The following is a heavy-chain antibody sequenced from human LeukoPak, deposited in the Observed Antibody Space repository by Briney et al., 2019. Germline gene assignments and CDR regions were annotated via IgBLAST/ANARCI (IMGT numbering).Heavy chain of an antibody. J-gene: IGHJ4*02. CDR2: INHSGST. D-gene: IGHD1/OR15-1a*01. V-gene: IGHV4-34*01. CDR3: ARELNWNNPFDY. CDR1: GGSFSGYY. Sequence: PSETLSLTCAVYGGSFSGYYWSWIRQPPGKGLEWIGEINHSGSTNYNPSLKSRVTISVDTSKNQFSLKLSSVTAADTAVYYCARELNWNNPFDYWGQGTLVTVSS.